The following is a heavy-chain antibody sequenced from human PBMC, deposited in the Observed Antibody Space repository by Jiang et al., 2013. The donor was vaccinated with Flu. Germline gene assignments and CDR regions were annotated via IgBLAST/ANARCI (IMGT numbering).Heavy chain of an antibody. CDR1: GGSFSGYY. Sequence: LLKPSETLSLTCAVYGGSFSGYYWSWIRQPPREGAWSGLGKVNHSGSTNYNPSLKSRVTISVDTSKNQFSLKLSSVTAADTAVYYCARDLRPQAIPMDVWGQGTTVTVSS. D-gene: IGHD2-21*01. J-gene: IGHJ6*02. CDR2: VNHSGST. CDR3: ARDLRPQAIPMDV. V-gene: IGHV4-34*01.